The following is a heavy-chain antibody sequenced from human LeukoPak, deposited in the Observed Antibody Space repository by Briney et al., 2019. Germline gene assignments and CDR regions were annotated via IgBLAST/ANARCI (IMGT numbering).Heavy chain of an antibody. CDR2: IKEDGSEQ. V-gene: IGHV3-7*01. D-gene: IGHD1-14*01. J-gene: IGHJ4*02. Sequence: GGSLRLSCAASGFTFSSYAMSWVRQAPGKGLEWVANIKEDGSEQYYADSLKGRFTISRDNVKNSLYLHINSLRAEDTAVYYCARDSFETDIDYWGQGTLVTVSS. CDR1: GFTFSSYA. CDR3: ARDSFETDIDY.